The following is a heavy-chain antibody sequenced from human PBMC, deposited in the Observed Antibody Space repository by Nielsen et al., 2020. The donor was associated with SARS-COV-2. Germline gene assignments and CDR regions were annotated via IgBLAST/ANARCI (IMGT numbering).Heavy chain of an antibody. D-gene: IGHD2-15*01. Sequence: GESLKISCVGSGFRFSDYYMMWVRQAPGKGLEWVASISGDSNYIFYSELVKGRFTMSRDNGKNSLYLQMNTLRSEDTALYYCTRGFYSQSDCWGQGTLVTVSS. CDR2: ISGDSNYI. CDR3: TRGFYSQSDC. CDR1: GFRFSDYY. V-gene: IGHV3-21*01. J-gene: IGHJ4*02.